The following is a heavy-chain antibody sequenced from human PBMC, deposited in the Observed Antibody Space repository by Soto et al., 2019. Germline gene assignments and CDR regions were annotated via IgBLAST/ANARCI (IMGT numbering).Heavy chain of an antibody. Sequence: XETLSLTCTVAGGSISSYYWSWIRQPAGKGLEWIGRIYTSGSTNYNPSLKSRVTMSVDTSKNQFSLKLSSVTAADTAVYYCARSSARNYGDYVAFDIWGQGKMVTVS. CDR3: ARSSARNYGDYVAFDI. CDR2: IYTSGST. J-gene: IGHJ3*02. V-gene: IGHV4-4*07. D-gene: IGHD4-17*01. CDR1: GGSISSYY.